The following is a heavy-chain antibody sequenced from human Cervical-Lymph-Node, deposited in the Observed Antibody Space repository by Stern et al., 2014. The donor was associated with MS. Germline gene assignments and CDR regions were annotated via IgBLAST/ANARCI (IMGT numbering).Heavy chain of an antibody. Sequence: VHLVESGGGVVQPGRPLRLSCAASGFTFSSYDMHWVRQAPGKGLEWVAFISHAGSTKYYADSVRGRFTISRDKSKNTLYLQMNSLGVEDTALYYCAKDLPARGGSYYGLDTAFDYWGQGTLVTVSS. D-gene: IGHD2-15*01. CDR1: GFTFSSYD. V-gene: IGHV3-30*18. CDR2: ISHAGSTK. CDR3: AKDLPARGGSYYGLDTAFDY. J-gene: IGHJ4*02.